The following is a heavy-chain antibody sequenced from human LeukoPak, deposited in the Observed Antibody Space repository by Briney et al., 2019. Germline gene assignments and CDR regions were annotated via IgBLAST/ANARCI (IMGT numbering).Heavy chain of an antibody. CDR2: INPNSGDT. CDR1: GYTFTGYY. J-gene: IGHJ4*02. D-gene: IGHD5-12*01. CDR3: AKNPYEYYFDY. V-gene: IGHV1-2*02. Sequence: VASVKVSCTASGYTFTGYYMHWVRQAPGQGLEWMGWINPNSGDTNYAQKFQGRVTMTRDTSINTAYMELSRLRADDTAMYYCAKNPYEYYFDYWGQGTLVTVSS.